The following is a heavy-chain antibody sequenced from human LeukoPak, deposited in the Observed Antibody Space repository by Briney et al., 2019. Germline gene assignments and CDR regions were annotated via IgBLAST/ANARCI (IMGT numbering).Heavy chain of an antibody. CDR1: EFTFGTYW. J-gene: IGHJ6*04. D-gene: IGHD3-10*02. V-gene: IGHV3-74*01. CDR2: INTDGSTT. CDR3: AELGITMIGGV. Sequence: PGGSLRLSCVDSEFTFGTYWMHWVRQAPGEGPVWVSRINTDGSTTNYADSVKGRFTISRDNAKNSLYLQMNSLRAEDTAVYYCAELGITMIGGVWGKGTTVTISS.